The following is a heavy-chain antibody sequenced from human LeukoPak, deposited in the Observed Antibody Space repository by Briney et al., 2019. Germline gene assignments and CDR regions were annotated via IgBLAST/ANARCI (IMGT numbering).Heavy chain of an antibody. Sequence: PGGSLRLSCAASGFTFSAYWMHWVRQAPGKGLVWVSRIDTVGSTTTYADSVKGRFTISRDNAKNTLHLQMSSLTAEDTGVYYCARVRSGSDDWVDPWGQGTLVTVSS. V-gene: IGHV3-74*03. CDR1: GFTFSAYW. D-gene: IGHD1-26*01. J-gene: IGHJ5*02. CDR2: IDTVGSTT. CDR3: ARVRSGSDDWVDP.